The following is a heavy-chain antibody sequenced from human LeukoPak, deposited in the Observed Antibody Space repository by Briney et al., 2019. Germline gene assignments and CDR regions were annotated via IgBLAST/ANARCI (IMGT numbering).Heavy chain of an antibody. D-gene: IGHD5-18*01. CDR1: GFTFSSYG. CDR2: IRYDGSNK. V-gene: IGHV3-30*02. Sequence: GGSLRLSCAASGFTFSSYGMHWVRQAPGKGLEWVAFIRYDGSNKYYADSVKGRFTISGDNSKNTLYLQMNSLRAEDTAVYYCAKDPRGYSYGLFDYWGQGTLVTVSS. CDR3: AKDPRGYSYGLFDY. J-gene: IGHJ4*02.